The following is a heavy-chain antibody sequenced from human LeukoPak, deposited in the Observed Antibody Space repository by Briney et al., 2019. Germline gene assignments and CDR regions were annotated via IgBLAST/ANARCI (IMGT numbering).Heavy chain of an antibody. CDR3: AKDSDLAIWFGELLPFDY. CDR1: GLTFSSYA. CDR2: VSGSGGRT. J-gene: IGHJ4*02. Sequence: GGSLRLSCAASGLTFSSYAMSWVRQAPGKGLEWVSAVSGSGGRTDDADSVKGRFTISRDNSKNTLYLQMNSLRAEDTAVYYCAKDSDLAIWFGELLPFDYWGQGTLVTVSS. V-gene: IGHV3-23*01. D-gene: IGHD3-10*01.